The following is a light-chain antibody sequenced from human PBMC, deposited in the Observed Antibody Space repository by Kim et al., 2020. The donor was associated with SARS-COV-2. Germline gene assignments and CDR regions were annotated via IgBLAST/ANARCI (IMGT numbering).Light chain of an antibody. CDR2: DAS. CDR1: QSISNW. CDR3: QQYNSYPYT. Sequence: SASVGDRVTITCRASQSISNWLAWYQQKPGKAPKLLIYDASSLESGVPSRFSGSGSGTEFTLTITNLQPDDFATYYCQQYNSYPYTFGQGTKLEI. V-gene: IGKV1-5*01. J-gene: IGKJ2*01.